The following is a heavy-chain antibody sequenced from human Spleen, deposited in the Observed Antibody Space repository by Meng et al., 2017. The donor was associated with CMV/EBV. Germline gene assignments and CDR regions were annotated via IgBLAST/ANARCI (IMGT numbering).Heavy chain of an antibody. V-gene: IGHV1-18*01. Sequence: ASVKVSCKASGYRFSSNGISWVRQAPGQVLEWMGWINPYNGNTNYAQKFPGRVTMTTDTSTSKAYMELRSLRSDDTAIFYCARGKGEPSRGVYYYFEMDVWGQGTTVTVSS. J-gene: IGHJ6*02. CDR3: ARGKGEPSRGVYYYFEMDV. CDR2: INPYNGNT. D-gene: IGHD3-16*01. CDR1: GYRFSSNG.